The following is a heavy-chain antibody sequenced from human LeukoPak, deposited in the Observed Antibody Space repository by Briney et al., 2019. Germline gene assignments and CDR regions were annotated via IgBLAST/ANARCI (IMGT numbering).Heavy chain of an antibody. D-gene: IGHD1-26*01. J-gene: IGHJ2*01. Sequence: GGSLRLSCAASGFTFSSYWMHWVRQAPWKGLVWVSRINSDGSSTSYADSVKDRFTISRDNAKNTLYLQMNSLRAEDTAVYFCTRAQWELPFDLWGRGTLVTVSS. V-gene: IGHV3-74*01. CDR3: TRAQWELPFDL. CDR2: INSDGSST. CDR1: GFTFSSYW.